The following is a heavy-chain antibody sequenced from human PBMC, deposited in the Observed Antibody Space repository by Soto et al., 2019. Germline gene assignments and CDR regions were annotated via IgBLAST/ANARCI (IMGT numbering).Heavy chain of an antibody. CDR1: GFNFNNYG. V-gene: IGHV3-33*06. D-gene: IGHD3-3*01. J-gene: IGHJ6*02. CDR2: IWYDGLNK. Sequence: QVQLVEYGGGVVQPGRSLRLSCTAPGFNFNNYGMNWVRQAPGKGLEWVAGIWYDGLNKYYADSVEGRFTISRDNAKNKVDLQMNSMRAEDTAVYYCAKNVRSGYYYYGMDVWGQGTTVTVSS. CDR3: AKNVRSGYYYYGMDV.